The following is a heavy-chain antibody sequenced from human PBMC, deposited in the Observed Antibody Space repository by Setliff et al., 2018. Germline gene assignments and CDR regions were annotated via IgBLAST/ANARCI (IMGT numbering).Heavy chain of an antibody. Sequence: SETLSLTCTVSGYPICRGFYWGWIRQSPGKGLEWIGSVYHSGSSYQNPSLRSRIAVSVDTSKNQFSLRLNSVTAADTAVYFCARAAARAEYSDTSAYLPFDFWGLGTLVTVSS. CDR1: GYPICRGFY. J-gene: IGHJ4*02. CDR3: ARAAARAEYSDTSAYLPFDF. CDR2: VYHSGSS. V-gene: IGHV4-38-2*02. D-gene: IGHD3-16*01.